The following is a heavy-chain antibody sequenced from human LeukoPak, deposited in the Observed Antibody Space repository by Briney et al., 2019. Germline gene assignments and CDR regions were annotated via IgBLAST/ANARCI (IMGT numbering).Heavy chain of an antibody. CDR2: INPNSGGT. V-gene: IGHV1-2*02. D-gene: IGHD3-3*01. Sequence: ASVKVSCKASGYTFTGHYMHWVRQAPGQGLEWMGWINPNSGGTNYAQKFQGRVTMTRDTSISTAYMELSRLRSDDTAVYYCARSRRITIFGVVTSYFDYWGQGTLVTVSS. CDR3: ARSRRITIFGVVTSYFDY. CDR1: GYTFTGHY. J-gene: IGHJ4*02.